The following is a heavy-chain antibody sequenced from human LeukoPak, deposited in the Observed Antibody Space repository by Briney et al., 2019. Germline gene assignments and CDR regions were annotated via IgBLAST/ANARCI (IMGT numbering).Heavy chain of an antibody. Sequence: PSETLCLTCSVSGGSISSYYWTWIRRPPGKGLEWIGYRYYSGSTTYNPSLKSRVTISVDTSKSQFSLKLISVTAADTAIYYCARVRGDFETDWGQGTLVTVSS. CDR2: RYYSGST. CDR3: ARVRGDFETD. J-gene: IGHJ1*01. CDR1: GGSISSYY. D-gene: IGHD3-16*01. V-gene: IGHV4-59*01.